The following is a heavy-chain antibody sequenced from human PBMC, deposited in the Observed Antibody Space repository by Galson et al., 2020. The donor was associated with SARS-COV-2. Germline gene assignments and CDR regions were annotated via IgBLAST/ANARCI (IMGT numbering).Heavy chain of an antibody. J-gene: IGHJ4*02. D-gene: IGHD4-17*01. CDR2: ISGTSLYT. CDR3: AVTSMTTVTSIEN. Sequence: GGSLRLSCAASGFTFSNYYMSWIRQAPGKGLEWVSYISGTSLYTNYADSVKGRFTISRDNAEKSLYLQMDSLRAEDTAVYYCAVTSMTTVTSIENWGQGTLVTVSS. CDR1: GFTFSNYY. V-gene: IGHV3-11*06.